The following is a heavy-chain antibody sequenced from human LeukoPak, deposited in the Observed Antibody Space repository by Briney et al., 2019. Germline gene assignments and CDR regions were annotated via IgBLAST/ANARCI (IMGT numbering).Heavy chain of an antibody. D-gene: IGHD2-2*01. V-gene: IGHV1-24*01. J-gene: IGHJ5*02. Sequence: ASVKVSCKVSGYTLTELSMHWVRQAPGKGLEWMGGFDPEAGETIYAQKFQGRVTMTRNTSISTAYMELSSLRSEDTAVYYCARGVDIVVVPAAIGGGNWFDPWGQGTLVTVSS. CDR3: ARGVDIVVVPAAIGGGNWFDP. CDR2: FDPEAGET. CDR1: GYTLTELS.